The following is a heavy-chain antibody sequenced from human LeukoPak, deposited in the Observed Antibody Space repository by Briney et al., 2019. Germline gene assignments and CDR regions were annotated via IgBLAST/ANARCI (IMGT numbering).Heavy chain of an antibody. V-gene: IGHV3-9*01. CDR1: GFTFDDYA. J-gene: IGHJ4*02. D-gene: IGHD6-19*01. CDR2: ISWNSGSI. CDR3: AKDISAVAAATFDY. Sequence: SLKISCAASGFTFDDYAMHWVRQAPGKGLEWVSGISWNSGSIGYADSVKGRFTISRDNAKNSLYLQMNSLRAEDTALYYCAKDISAVAAATFDYWGQGTLVTVSS.